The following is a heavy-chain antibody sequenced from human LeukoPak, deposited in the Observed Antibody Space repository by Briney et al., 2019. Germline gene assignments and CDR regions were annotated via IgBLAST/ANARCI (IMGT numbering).Heavy chain of an antibody. CDR2: INPNSGGT. CDR1: GYTFTGYY. D-gene: IGHD6-6*01. V-gene: IGHV1-2*02. J-gene: IGHJ4*02. CDR3: ARDPDPRSSSFFFDY. Sequence: ASVKVSCKASGYTFTGYYMHWVRQAPGQGLEWMGWINPNSGGTNYAQKFQGRVTMTRDTFISTAYMELSRLRSDDTAVYYCARDPDPRSSSFFFDYWGQGTLVTVSS.